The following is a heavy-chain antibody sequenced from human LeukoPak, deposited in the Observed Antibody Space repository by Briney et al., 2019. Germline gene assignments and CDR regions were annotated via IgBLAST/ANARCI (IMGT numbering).Heavy chain of an antibody. CDR3: ARGWRGSGSDY. CDR1: GGSFIGYY. V-gene: IGHV4-34*01. D-gene: IGHD3-10*01. CDR2: INHSGST. J-gene: IGHJ4*02. Sequence: PSETLSLTCAVYGGSFIGYYWSWIRQPPGKGLEWIGEINHSGSTNYNPSLKSRVTISVDTSKNQFSLKLSSVTAADTAVYYCARGWRGSGSDYWGQGTLVTVSS.